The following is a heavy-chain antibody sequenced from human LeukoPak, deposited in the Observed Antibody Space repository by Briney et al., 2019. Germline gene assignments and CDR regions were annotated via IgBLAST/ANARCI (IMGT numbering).Heavy chain of an antibody. CDR2: ISSMSGRYI. Sequence: NPGGSLRLSCEASGFTFSMTWVRQAPGKGLEGVAFISSMSGRYIYNAESLKGRFTISRDNARNSLYLQMNGLRVDDTAVYYCARDNSVGDIAWWFDPWGQGTLVTVSS. CDR1: GFTFS. CDR3: ARDNSVGDIAWWFDP. V-gene: IGHV3-21*01. J-gene: IGHJ5*02. D-gene: IGHD3-10*01.